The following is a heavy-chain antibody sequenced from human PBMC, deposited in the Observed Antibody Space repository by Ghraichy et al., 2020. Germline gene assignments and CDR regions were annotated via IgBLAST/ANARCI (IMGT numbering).Heavy chain of an antibody. J-gene: IGHJ4*02. CDR2: ISSDSGYT. Sequence: GGSLRLSCAASAFTFSDYYMSWIRQAPGKGLEWVSYISSDSGYTYYADSVKGRFTISRDNAKNSLYLQMNSLRVEDTAVYYCARRNSGEGYHFNFWGQGTLVPVSS. CDR1: AFTFSDYY. CDR3: ARRNSGEGYHFNF. V-gene: IGHV3-11*06. D-gene: IGHD6-19*01.